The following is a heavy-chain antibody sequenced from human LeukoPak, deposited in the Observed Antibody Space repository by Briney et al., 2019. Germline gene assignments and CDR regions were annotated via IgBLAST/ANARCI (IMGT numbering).Heavy chain of an antibody. CDR1: GFTFSSYS. D-gene: IGHD3-3*01. CDR3: ARPLTIFGVVTAFDY. Sequence: GGSLRLSCAASGFTFSSYSMNWARQAPGKGLEWVSSISSSSSYIYYADSVKGRFTISRDNAKNSLYLQMNSLRAEDTAVYYCARPLTIFGVVTAFDYWGQGTLVTVSS. V-gene: IGHV3-21*01. J-gene: IGHJ4*02. CDR2: ISSSSSYI.